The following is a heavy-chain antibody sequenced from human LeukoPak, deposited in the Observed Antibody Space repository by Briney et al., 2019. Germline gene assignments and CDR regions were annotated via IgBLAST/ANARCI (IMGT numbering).Heavy chain of an antibody. V-gene: IGHV1-69*01. CDR1: GGTFSSYA. CDR3: ARAVVEYQLLSYFDY. J-gene: IGHJ4*02. Sequence: GSSVKVSCKASGGTFSSYAISWVRQAPGQGLEWMGGIIPIFGTANYAQKFQGRVTITADESTSTAYMELSSLRSEDTAVYYCARAVVEYQLLSYFDYWGQGTLVTVSS. D-gene: IGHD2-2*01. CDR2: IIPIFGTA.